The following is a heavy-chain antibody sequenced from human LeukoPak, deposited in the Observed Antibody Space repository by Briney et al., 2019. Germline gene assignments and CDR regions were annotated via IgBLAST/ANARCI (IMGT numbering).Heavy chain of an antibody. CDR2: IYHSGST. J-gene: IGHJ6*02. Sequence: SETLSLTCAVSGGSISSGGYSWSWIRQPPGKGLEWIGYIYHSGSTYYNPSLKSRVTISVDRSKNQFSLKLSSVTAADTAVYYCARDRIVVVPAADYYYYGMDVWGQGTTVTVSS. CDR3: ARDRIVVVPAADYYYYGMDV. D-gene: IGHD2-2*01. CDR1: GGSISSGGYS. V-gene: IGHV4-30-2*01.